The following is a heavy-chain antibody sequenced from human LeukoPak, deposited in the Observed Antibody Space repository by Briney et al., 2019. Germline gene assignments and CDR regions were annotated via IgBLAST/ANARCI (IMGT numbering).Heavy chain of an antibody. D-gene: IGHD1-26*01. CDR1: GFTFSSYG. J-gene: IGHJ4*02. CDR3: AREDSGSYSFDY. Sequence: PGGSLRLSCAASGFTFSSYGMHWVRQAPGKGLEWVAVIWYDGSNKYYADSVKGRFTISRDNSKNTLYLQMNSLRAEDTAVYYCAREDSGSYSFDYWGQGTLVTVSS. V-gene: IGHV3-33*08. CDR2: IWYDGSNK.